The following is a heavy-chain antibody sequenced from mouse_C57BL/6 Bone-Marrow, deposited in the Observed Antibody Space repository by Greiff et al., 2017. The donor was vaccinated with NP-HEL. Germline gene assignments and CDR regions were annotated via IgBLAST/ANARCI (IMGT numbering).Heavy chain of an antibody. V-gene: IGHV1-64*01. D-gene: IGHD4-1*02. CDR1: GYTFTSYW. CDR3: AREATGHFDD. Sequence: VKLQQPGAELVKPGASVKLSCKASGYTFTSYWMHWVKQRPGQGLEWIGMIHPNSGSTNYNEKFKSKATLTVDKSSSTAYMQLSSLTSEDSAVYYCAREATGHFDDWGQGTTLTVSS. J-gene: IGHJ2*01. CDR2: IHPNSGST.